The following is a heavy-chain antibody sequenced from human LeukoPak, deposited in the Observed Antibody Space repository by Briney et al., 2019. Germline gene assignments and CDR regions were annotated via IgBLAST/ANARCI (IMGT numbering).Heavy chain of an antibody. CDR1: GGSVSSGSYY. D-gene: IGHD3-22*01. CDR3: ARLPRGRNHYDSSGYYYEYYFDY. J-gene: IGHJ4*02. CDR2: IYYSGST. V-gene: IGHV4-61*01. Sequence: SSETLSLTCTVSGGSVSSGSYYWSWIRQPPGKGLEWIGYIYYSGSTNYNPSLKSRVTISVDTSKNQFSLKLSSVTAADTAVYYCARLPRGRNHYDSSGYYYEYYFDYWGQGTLVTVSS.